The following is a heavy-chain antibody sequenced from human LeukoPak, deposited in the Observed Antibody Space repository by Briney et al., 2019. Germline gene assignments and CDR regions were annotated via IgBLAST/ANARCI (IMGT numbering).Heavy chain of an antibody. CDR2: IYYDGRT. CDR3: ARASKDLYGGIVSNY. Sequence: PSETLSLTCTVSGGSISYYYWTWIRQRLGRGLERIGYIYYDGRTNYNPSLKSRVTISVDTSKNQVSLNLNSVTAADTAVYYCARASKDLYGGIVSNYWGQGTLVTVSS. D-gene: IGHD4-23*01. CDR1: GGSISYYY. V-gene: IGHV4-59*01. J-gene: IGHJ4*02.